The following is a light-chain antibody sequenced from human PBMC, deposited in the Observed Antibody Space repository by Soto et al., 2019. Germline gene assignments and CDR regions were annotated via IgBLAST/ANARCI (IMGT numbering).Light chain of an antibody. CDR1: QSVSSY. V-gene: IGKV3-11*01. CDR3: QQRA. J-gene: IGKJ2*01. Sequence: EIVLTQSPATLSLSPGERATLSCRASQSVSSYLAWYQQKPGQAPRLLIYDASNRATGIPARFSGSGSGTDFTLTISSLEPEDFAVYYCQQRAFGQGTKLAIK. CDR2: DAS.